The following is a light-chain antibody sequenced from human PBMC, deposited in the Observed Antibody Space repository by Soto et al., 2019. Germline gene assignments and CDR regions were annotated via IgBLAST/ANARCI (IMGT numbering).Light chain of an antibody. CDR1: SGHSSYA. J-gene: IGLJ2*01. CDR3: QTWGTAIHDVV. Sequence: QPVLTQSPSASASLGASVKLTCTLSSGHSSYAIAWHQQQPDKGPRYLMKLNSDGSHSKGDGIPDRFSGSSSGAERHLTISSLQSEDEADYYCQTWGTAIHDVVFSGGTKLTVL. V-gene: IGLV4-69*01. CDR2: LNSDGSH.